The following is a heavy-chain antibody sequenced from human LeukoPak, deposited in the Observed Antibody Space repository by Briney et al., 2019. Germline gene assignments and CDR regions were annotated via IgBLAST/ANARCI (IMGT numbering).Heavy chain of an antibody. CDR1: GFTFSNHD. CDR2: ISSSSSYI. CDR3: ARASSGYEDGFDY. J-gene: IGHJ4*02. Sequence: GGSLRLSCATSGFTFSNHDMNWVRQAPGKGLEWVSSISSSSSYIYYADSVKGRFTISRDNAKNSLYLHMNSLRAEDTAVYYCARASSGYEDGFDYWGQGTLVTVSS. D-gene: IGHD5-12*01. V-gene: IGHV3-21*01.